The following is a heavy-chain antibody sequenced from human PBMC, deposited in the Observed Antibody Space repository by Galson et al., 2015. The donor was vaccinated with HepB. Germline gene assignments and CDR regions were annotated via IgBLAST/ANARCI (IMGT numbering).Heavy chain of an antibody. CDR2: INHSGST. CDR3: ARDTRYYYGSGSYYRGYYYYGMDV. Sequence: INHSGSTNYNPSLKSRVTISVDTSKNQFSLKLSSVTAADTAVYYCARDTRYYYGSGSYYRGYYYYGMDVWGQGTTVTVSS. J-gene: IGHJ6*02. D-gene: IGHD3-10*01. V-gene: IGHV4-34*01.